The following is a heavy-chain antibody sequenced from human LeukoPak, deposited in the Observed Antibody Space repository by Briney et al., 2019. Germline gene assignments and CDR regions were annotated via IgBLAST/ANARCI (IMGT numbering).Heavy chain of an antibody. D-gene: IGHD4-23*01. CDR1: GGTISEYH. V-gene: IGHV4-59*08. J-gene: IGHJ2*01. Sequence: KPSETLCLTCTVSGGTISEYHWTWIRQPPGKGLEWVGYIYYSGRTNYNPSLKSQVTISVDTSENQFSLKLSSMTAADTAVYYCARIFFGGNPHWYMDFWGRGTLVTVSS. CDR3: ARIFFGGNPHWYMDF. CDR2: IYYSGRT.